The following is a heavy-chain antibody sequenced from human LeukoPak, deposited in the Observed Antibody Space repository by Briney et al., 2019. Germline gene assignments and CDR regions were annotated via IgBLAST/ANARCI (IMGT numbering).Heavy chain of an antibody. CDR1: GFTFSSYA. CDR3: ARVRDGYNYPILDY. D-gene: IGHD5-24*01. Sequence: PGRSLRLSCAASGFTFSSYAMHWVRQAPGKGLEWVAVISYDGSNKYYADSVKGRFTISRDNSKNTLYLQMNSLRAEDTAVYYCARVRDGYNYPILDYWGQGTLVTVSS. V-gene: IGHV3-30*04. CDR2: ISYDGSNK. J-gene: IGHJ4*02.